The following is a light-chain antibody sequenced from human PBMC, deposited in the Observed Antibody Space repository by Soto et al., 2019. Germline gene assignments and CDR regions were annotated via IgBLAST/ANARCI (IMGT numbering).Light chain of an antibody. J-gene: IGKJ2*01. Sequence: DIQMTQSPSSLPATVRDRVAITCRASQTISRYLNWYQQKPGKAPKLLIFSASTLQNGVPSRFNGSGSGRDFTLTISSLDPEDYATYYCQQTYNNPYSFGQGTKLEIK. V-gene: IGKV1-39*01. CDR3: QQTYNNPYS. CDR1: QTISRY. CDR2: SAS.